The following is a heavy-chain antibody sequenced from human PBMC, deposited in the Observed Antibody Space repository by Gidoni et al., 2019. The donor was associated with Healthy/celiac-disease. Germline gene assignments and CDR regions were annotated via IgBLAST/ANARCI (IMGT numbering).Heavy chain of an antibody. CDR2: ISSSGSTI. CDR1: GFTLSSYE. CDR3: ARDHQRGQWLAYYFDY. Sequence: EVQLVESGGGLVQPGGSLRRSCAASGFTLSSYEMNWVRQAPGKGLEWVSYISSSGSTIYYADSVKGRFTISRDNAKNSLYLQMNSLRAEDTAVYYCARDHQRGQWLAYYFDYWGQGTLVTVSS. J-gene: IGHJ4*02. V-gene: IGHV3-48*03. D-gene: IGHD6-19*01.